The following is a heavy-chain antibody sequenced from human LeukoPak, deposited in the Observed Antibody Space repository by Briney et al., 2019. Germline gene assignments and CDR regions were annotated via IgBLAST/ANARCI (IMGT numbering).Heavy chain of an antibody. D-gene: IGHD1-26*01. V-gene: IGHV3-23*01. J-gene: IGHJ6*02. Sequence: PGGSLRLSCAASGIYDMSWVRQAPGKGLEWVSSISDFDENTYYADSVKGRFTMSRDNSRNTLYLQMNNLRAEDTAVYYCAREGGKGIWELPDSDYYYYYGMDVWGQGTTVTVSS. CDR3: AREGGKGIWELPDSDYYYYYGMDV. CDR1: GIYD. CDR2: ISDFDENT.